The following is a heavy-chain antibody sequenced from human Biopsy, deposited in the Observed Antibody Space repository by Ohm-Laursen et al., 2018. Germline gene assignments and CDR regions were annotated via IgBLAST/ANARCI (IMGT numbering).Heavy chain of an antibody. CDR3: ARFDNGFDK. J-gene: IGHJ4*02. D-gene: IGHD2-8*01. V-gene: IGHV1-8*01. CDR1: GYPFTFYE. CDR2: MNPDSGNT. Sequence: GASVKVSCKTSGYPFTFYEINWVRQATGQGLEWLGWMNPDSGNTGSAQKFHDRVTMTMNTSINTAYLELSSLRSEDTAVYYSARFDNGFDKWGQGTLVTVSS.